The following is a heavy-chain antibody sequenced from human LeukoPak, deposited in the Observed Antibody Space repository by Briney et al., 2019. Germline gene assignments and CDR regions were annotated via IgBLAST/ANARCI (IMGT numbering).Heavy chain of an antibody. Sequence: GGSLRLSCTASGFIFRKYDMYWVRQPPGKGLEWVAFIRYDGSNKYYAGSVKGRFTISRDNSKNTLFLQMNSQRTDDTAVYYCAKGGSSSWYESDSYYYMDVWGKGTTVTVSS. CDR3: AKGGSSSWYESDSYYYMDV. J-gene: IGHJ6*03. V-gene: IGHV3-30*02. CDR1: GFIFRKYD. D-gene: IGHD6-13*01. CDR2: IRYDGSNK.